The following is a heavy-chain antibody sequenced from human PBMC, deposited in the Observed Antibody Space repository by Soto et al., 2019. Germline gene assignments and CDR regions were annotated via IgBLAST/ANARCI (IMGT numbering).Heavy chain of an antibody. Sequence: QLHLVQSGAVVKKPGASVTVSCSASGYPVTAYYMHWVRQAPGRGLEWMGGINPATGAAKYTQTFPGRVTMTRDTSTSTFFIELGGLTSGDSAGFYRATGGGVGVAGSAAFDMWGQGTLVTVSS. CDR3: ATGGGVGVAGSAAFDM. CDR1: GYPVTAYY. D-gene: IGHD3-3*01. J-gene: IGHJ3*02. CDR2: INPATGAA. V-gene: IGHV1-2*02.